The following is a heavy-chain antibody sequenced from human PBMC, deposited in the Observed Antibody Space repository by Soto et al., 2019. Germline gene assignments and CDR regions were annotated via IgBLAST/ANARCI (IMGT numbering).Heavy chain of an antibody. CDR3: ARDPPPYTSGWYGIDF. D-gene: IGHD6-19*01. CDR2: ISYDGTNK. Sequence: LRLSCAASGFMFSAYAMLWVRQAPGKGLEWVAAISYDGTNKYYADSIKGRFTISRDNSANTLFLQVNSLRREDTAMYYCARDPPPYTSGWYGIDFWGHGTLVTVSS. CDR1: GFMFSAYA. V-gene: IGHV3-30*04. J-gene: IGHJ4*01.